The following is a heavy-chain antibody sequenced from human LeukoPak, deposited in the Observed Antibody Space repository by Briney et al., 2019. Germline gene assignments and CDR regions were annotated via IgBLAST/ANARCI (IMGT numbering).Heavy chain of an antibody. V-gene: IGHV3-23*01. D-gene: IGHD6-13*01. Sequence: GGSLRLSCAASGFTFSSYAMSWVRQAPGKGLEWVSAISGSGGSTYYADSVKGRFTISRDNSKNTLYLQMNSLSAEDTAVYYCTRGAMAAAGGAFDFWGQGTLVTVSS. CDR3: TRGAMAAAGGAFDF. CDR2: ISGSGGST. CDR1: GFTFSSYA. J-gene: IGHJ4*02.